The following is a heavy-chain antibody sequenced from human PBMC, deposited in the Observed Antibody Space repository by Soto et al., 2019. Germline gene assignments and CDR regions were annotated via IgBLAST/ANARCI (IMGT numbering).Heavy chain of an antibody. CDR1: GFTVRNNY. J-gene: IGHJ4*02. CDR3: ARGHYGSLPGYFDY. Sequence: EVHLVESGGGLVQPGGSLRLACAASGFTVRNNYMSWVRQAPGKGLEWVSVVYDDGSTYYAGSVKGRFTISRDNSKNTVSLPMNSLRAEDTAVYYCARGHYGSLPGYFDYWGQGTLVTVSS. D-gene: IGHD3-10*01. V-gene: IGHV3-66*01. CDR2: VYDDGST.